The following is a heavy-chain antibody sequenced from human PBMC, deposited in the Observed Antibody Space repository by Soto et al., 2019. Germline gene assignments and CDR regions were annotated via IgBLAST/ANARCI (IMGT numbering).Heavy chain of an antibody. D-gene: IGHD4-17*01. CDR2: IYYNGNT. Sequence: QVQLQESGPGLVKPSQTLSLTCTLSGVSITSGAYYWTWVRQHPGKGLEWIGYIYYNGNTYFSPSLKSRLTISKDTSKNQFSLKLSSVTAADTAMYYCARARLRAVYAFDFWGQGTMVTVSS. CDR3: ARARLRAVYAFDF. V-gene: IGHV4-31*03. J-gene: IGHJ3*01. CDR1: GVSITSGAYY.